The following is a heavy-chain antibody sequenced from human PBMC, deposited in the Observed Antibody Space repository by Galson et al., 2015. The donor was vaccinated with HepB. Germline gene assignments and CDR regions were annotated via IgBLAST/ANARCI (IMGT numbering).Heavy chain of an antibody. J-gene: IGHJ2*01. CDR3: ARGSEYSSSWYSGPQWYFDL. V-gene: IGHV3-30*03. D-gene: IGHD6-13*01. Sequence: SLRLSCAASGFTFSSYGMHWVRQAPGKGLEWVAVISYDGSNKYYADSVKGRFTISRDNSKNTLYLQMGSLRAEDMAVYYCARGSEYSSSWYSGPQWYFDLWGRGTLVTVSS. CDR2: ISYDGSNK. CDR1: GFTFSSYG.